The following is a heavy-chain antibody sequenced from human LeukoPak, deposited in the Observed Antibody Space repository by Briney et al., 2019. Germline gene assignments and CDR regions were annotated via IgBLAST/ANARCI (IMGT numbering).Heavy chain of an antibody. CDR2: ITSKTFGATK. CDR3: TRGEDGYKGTSI. Sequence: PGGSLRLSCSTSGFTFADYAINWVRQAPGKGLEWVGHITSKTFGATKKYAASVTGRFTISRDDSESIAYLQMTSLKTEDTGVYFCTRGEDGYKGTSIRGQGTLVTVSS. CDR1: GFTFADYA. V-gene: IGHV3-49*04. D-gene: IGHD5-24*01. J-gene: IGHJ4*02.